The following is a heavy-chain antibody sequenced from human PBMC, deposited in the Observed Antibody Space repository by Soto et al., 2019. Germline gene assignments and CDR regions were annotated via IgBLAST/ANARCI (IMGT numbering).Heavy chain of an antibody. Sequence: GGSLRLSCAASGFTFSSYAMHWVRQAPGKGLEWVAVISYDGSNKYYADSVKGRFTISRDNSKNTLYLQMNSLRAEDTAVYYCARDPYYYDSSGYSPTYFDYWGQGTLVTVSS. CDR1: GFTFSSYA. CDR3: ARDPYYYDSSGYSPTYFDY. D-gene: IGHD3-22*01. CDR2: ISYDGSNK. V-gene: IGHV3-30-3*01. J-gene: IGHJ4*02.